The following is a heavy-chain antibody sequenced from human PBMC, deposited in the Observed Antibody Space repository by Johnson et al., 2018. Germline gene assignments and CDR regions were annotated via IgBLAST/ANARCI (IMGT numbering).Heavy chain of an antibody. CDR3: AKERSPSDYDSGGSYSYYGLDV. Sequence: VQLVESGGGLVQPGGSLRLSCVASGFTFSSYAMTWVRQAPGKGLEWVSSISGSGGIPYSADPVKGQFTISRDNSKNMLDLEMNRLRAEDTAVHYCAKERSPSDYDSGGSYSYYGLDVWGQGTTVTVSS. CDR2: ISGSGGIP. D-gene: IGHD3-22*01. V-gene: IGHV3-23*04. CDR1: GFTFSSYA. J-gene: IGHJ6*02.